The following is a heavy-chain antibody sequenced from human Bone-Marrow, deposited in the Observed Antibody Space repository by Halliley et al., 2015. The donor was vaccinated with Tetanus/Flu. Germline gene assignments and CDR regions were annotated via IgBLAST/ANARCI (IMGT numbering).Heavy chain of an antibody. J-gene: IGHJ6*02. Sequence: IGYIYYRGPTNYNPSLRGRVSMSVDTSKNQFSLKLMSVPAADTAVYYCVSDSSWLGLPNGMDVWGLGTPVPVSS. CDR2: IYYRGPT. CDR3: VSDSSWLGLPNGMDV. V-gene: IGHV4-59*01. D-gene: IGHD3-10*01.